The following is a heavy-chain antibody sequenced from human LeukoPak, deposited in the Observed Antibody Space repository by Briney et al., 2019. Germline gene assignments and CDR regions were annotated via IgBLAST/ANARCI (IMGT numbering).Heavy chain of an antibody. CDR2: IYSGGGT. D-gene: IGHD1-1*01. CDR3: ARDRVNWNDIGGLFDY. CDR1: GFTVSSNY. V-gene: IGHV3-53*01. J-gene: IGHJ4*02. Sequence: GGSLRLSCAASGFTVSSNYMSWVRQAPGKGLEWVSLIYSGGGTSYADSVKGRFTFSRDNSKNTLYLQMNSLRAEDTAVYYCARDRVNWNDIGGLFDYWGQGTLVTVSS.